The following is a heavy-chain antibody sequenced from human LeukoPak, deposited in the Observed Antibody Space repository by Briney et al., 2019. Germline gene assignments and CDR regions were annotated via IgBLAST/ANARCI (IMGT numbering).Heavy chain of an antibody. CDR2: IYPGDSDT. V-gene: IGHV5-51*01. Sequence: GESLKISCKGSGYSFTSNWIGWVRQMPGKGLEWMGIIYPGDSDTRYSPSFQGQVTTSADKSISTAYLQWSSLKASDTAMYYCARTPGGSRGTDAFDIWGQGTMVTVSS. CDR1: GYSFTSNW. CDR3: ARTPGGSRGTDAFDI. J-gene: IGHJ3*02. D-gene: IGHD1-26*01.